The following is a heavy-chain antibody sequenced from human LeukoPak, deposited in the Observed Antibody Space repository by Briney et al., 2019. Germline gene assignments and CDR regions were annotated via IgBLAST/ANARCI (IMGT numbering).Heavy chain of an antibody. V-gene: IGHV1-46*01. Sequence: ASVKVSCKASGYTFTTYYIHWVRQAPGQGLEWMGMINPSDGATTYAQKFQGRGTMTRDMSTTTVYMDVRTLRSEDTAVYFCARGQGGGLSGNLGGLFASYHTYYYMDVWGRGTTVTVSS. J-gene: IGHJ6*03. CDR2: INPSDGAT. CDR3: ARGQGGGLSGNLGGLFASYHTYYYMDV. D-gene: IGHD1-26*01. CDR1: GYTFTTYY.